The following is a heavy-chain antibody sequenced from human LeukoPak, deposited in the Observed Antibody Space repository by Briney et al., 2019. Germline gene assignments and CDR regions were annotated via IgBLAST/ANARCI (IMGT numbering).Heavy chain of an antibody. CDR2: IGAYNGNT. J-gene: IGHJ5*02. Sequence: ASVKVSCKASGYTFTSYGISLVRQAPAQGLEWMGWIGAYNGNTNYAQKLQGRVTMTTDTSTSKAYMELRSLRSDDTAVYYCARVELLSGLGYYYGSGSYYNSNWFDHWGQGTLVTVSS. D-gene: IGHD3-10*01. CDR1: GYTFTSYG. CDR3: ARVELLSGLGYYYGSGSYYNSNWFDH. V-gene: IGHV1-18*01.